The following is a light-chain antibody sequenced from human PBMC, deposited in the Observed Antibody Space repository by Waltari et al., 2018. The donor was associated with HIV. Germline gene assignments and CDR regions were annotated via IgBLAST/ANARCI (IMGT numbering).Light chain of an antibody. CDR3: AAWDDSLSGPV. CDR2: RSN. V-gene: IGLV1-47*01. Sequence: QSVLTQPPSASGTPGQRVTISCSGSSSNIGSNHVYCYQQLPGTAPKLLIYRSNHRPSGVPDRFSGSKSGTSASLAISGLRSEDEADYYCAAWDDSLSGPVFGGGTKLTVL. J-gene: IGLJ3*02. CDR1: SSNIGSNH.